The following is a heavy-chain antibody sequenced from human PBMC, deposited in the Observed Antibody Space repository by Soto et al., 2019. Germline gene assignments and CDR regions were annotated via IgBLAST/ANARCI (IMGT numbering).Heavy chain of an antibody. J-gene: IGHJ5*02. CDR2: IIPILGIA. CDR3: LVVGYFSSTSCPTRP. D-gene: IGHD2-2*01. CDR1: GGTFSSYT. V-gene: IGHV1-69*02. Sequence: QVQLVQSGAEVKKPGSSVKVSCKASGGTFSSYTISWVRQAPGQGLEWMGRIIPILGIANYAQKFQGRVTITADKSTSTAYMELSSLRSEDTAVYYCLVVGYFSSTSCPTRPWGQGTLVTVSS.